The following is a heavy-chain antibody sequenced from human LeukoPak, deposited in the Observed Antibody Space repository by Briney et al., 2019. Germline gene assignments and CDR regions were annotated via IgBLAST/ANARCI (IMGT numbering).Heavy chain of an antibody. J-gene: IGHJ4*02. CDR1: GFTFSIYA. Sequence: PGGSLRLSCAASGFTFSIYAMYWVRQAPGKGLEYVSSISSNGGGTYYANSVKGRFTISRDNSKNTLFLQMGSLRAEDMAVYYCARVTAGGVFDYWGQGTLVTVSS. V-gene: IGHV3-64*01. CDR3: ARVTAGGVFDY. CDR2: ISSNGGGT. D-gene: IGHD3-16*01.